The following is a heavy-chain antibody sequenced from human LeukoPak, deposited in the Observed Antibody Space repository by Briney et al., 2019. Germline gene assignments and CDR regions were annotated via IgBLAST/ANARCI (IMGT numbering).Heavy chain of an antibody. V-gene: IGHV3-64D*06. Sequence: GGSLRLSCSASGFTFSSYSMHWVRPAPGKGLEYLLGITGNGGNTYYADSVKGRFTISRDNSKNTLYLHMSSLRVEDTAVYYCVNDYCGADCHFWGQGTLVTVSS. CDR3: VNDYCGADCHF. D-gene: IGHD2-21*02. J-gene: IGHJ4*02. CDR2: ITGNGGNT. CDR1: GFTFSSYS.